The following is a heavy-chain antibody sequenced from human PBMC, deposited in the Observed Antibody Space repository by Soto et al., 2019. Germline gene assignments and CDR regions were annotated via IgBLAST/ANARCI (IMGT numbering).Heavy chain of an antibody. V-gene: IGHV4-31*03. CDR2: IYDSGNT. CDR3: ARKTGYEVFDF. J-gene: IGHJ4*02. CDR1: GGSVSSGSYY. D-gene: IGHD5-12*01. Sequence: PSETLSLTCTVSGGSVSSGSYYWSWIRHRPGKGLEWIGYIYDSGNTRYNPSLTSRVAVSLDTSKKQFFLMLTSVTAADTAVYYCARKTGYEVFDFWGQGTLVTVSS.